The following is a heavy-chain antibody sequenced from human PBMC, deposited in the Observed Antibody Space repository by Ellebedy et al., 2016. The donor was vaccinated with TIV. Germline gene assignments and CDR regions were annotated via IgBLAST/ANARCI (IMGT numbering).Heavy chain of an antibody. CDR2: NNPSSGGT. CDR1: GYNLADYY. V-gene: IGHV1-2*02. CDR3: ARAGTTPYFDS. Sequence: AASVKVSCKASGYNLADYYIHWVRQAPGQGLEWLGWNNPSSGGTNYAQRFQGRVTMTTDTSTSTAYMALKSLRFDDTAVYYCARAGTTPYFDSWGQGTLVTVSS. J-gene: IGHJ4*02. D-gene: IGHD1-1*01.